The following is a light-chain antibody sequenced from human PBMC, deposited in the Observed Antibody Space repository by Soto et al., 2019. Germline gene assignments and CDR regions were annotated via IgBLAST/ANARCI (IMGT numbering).Light chain of an antibody. CDR3: QQTYSTPFT. CDR2: AAS. Sequence: DNQMTQSPSSLSASVGDRVTITCRASQTISTYLNWYQQRPGKAPKLLIYAASSLQNEVPSRFSGSESGTDFTLTISSLQPEAFATYFCQQTYSTPFTFGPGTKVDI. J-gene: IGKJ3*01. V-gene: IGKV1-39*01. CDR1: QTISTY.